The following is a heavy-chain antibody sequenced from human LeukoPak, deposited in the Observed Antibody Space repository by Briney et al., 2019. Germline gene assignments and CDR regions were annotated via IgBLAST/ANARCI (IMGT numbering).Heavy chain of an antibody. D-gene: IGHD3-10*01. V-gene: IGHV3-23*01. CDR1: GVTFSSYG. Sequence: GGTLRLSCAASGVTFSSYGMSWVRQAPGEGLEWVSAISGSGGSTYYADSVKGRFTISRDNSKNTLYLQMNSLRAEDTAVYYCAKDLGDITMVRGVGFDPWGQGTLVTVSS. CDR2: ISGSGGST. J-gene: IGHJ5*02. CDR3: AKDLGDITMVRGVGFDP.